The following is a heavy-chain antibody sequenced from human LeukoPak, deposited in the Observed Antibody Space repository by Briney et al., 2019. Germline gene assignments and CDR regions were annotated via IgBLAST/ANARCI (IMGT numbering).Heavy chain of an antibody. CDR3: ARQTYGATDV. Sequence: SQTLSLTCTVSGASVSSGRYYWSWVRQPAGKGLDCIGHIYTSGSTNYNPSLKGRVTISLDPSKNQFSLKLSSVTAADTAVYYCARQTYGATDVWGKGTTVTVSS. J-gene: IGHJ6*04. CDR2: IYTSGST. CDR1: GASVSSGRYY. D-gene: IGHD3-16*01. V-gene: IGHV4-61*09.